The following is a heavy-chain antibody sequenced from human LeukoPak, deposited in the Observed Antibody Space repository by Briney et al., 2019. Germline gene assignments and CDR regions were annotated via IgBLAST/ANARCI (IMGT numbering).Heavy chain of an antibody. CDR3: ARATNYYYGMDV. Sequence: SVKVSCKASGGTFSSNAINWVRQAPGQGLEWMGRIIPILGIANYAQKFQGRVTITADKSTSTAYMELSSLRSEDTAVYYCARATNYYYGMDVWGQGTTVTVSS. J-gene: IGHJ6*02. CDR1: GGTFSSNA. V-gene: IGHV1-69*04. CDR2: IIPILGIA.